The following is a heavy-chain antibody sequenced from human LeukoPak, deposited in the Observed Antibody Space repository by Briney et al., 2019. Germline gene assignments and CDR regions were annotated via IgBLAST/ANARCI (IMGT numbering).Heavy chain of an antibody. J-gene: IGHJ4*02. CDR3: ARRESGYRIDY. CDR1: GGSISSSSYY. CDR2: IYYSGST. Sequence: PSETLSLTCTVSGGSISSSSYYWGWIRQPPGKGLEWIGSIYYSGSTYYNPSLKSRVTIPVDTSKNQFSLKLSSVTAADTAVYYCARRESGYRIDYWGQGTLVTVSS. V-gene: IGHV4-39*01. D-gene: IGHD3-22*01.